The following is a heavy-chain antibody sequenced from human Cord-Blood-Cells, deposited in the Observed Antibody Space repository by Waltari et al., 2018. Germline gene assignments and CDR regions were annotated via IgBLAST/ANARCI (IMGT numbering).Heavy chain of an antibody. CDR3: ARGYCSSTSCYTRRGNYFDY. D-gene: IGHD2-2*02. V-gene: IGHV4-34*01. CDR2: INHSGST. J-gene: IGHJ4*02. Sequence: QVQLQQWGAGLLKPSETLSLTCAVYGGSFSGYYWSWIRQPPGKGLEWIGEINHSGSTNDHPSLKSRVTISVDTSKNQFSLKLSSVTAADTAVYYCARGYCSSTSCYTRRGNYFDYWGQGTLVTVSS. CDR1: GGSFSGYY.